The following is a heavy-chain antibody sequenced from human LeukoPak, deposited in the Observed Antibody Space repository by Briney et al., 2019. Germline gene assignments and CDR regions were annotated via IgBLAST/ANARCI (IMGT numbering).Heavy chain of an antibody. CDR1: GGSISSSSYY. J-gene: IGHJ4*02. CDR2: IYYSGST. D-gene: IGHD3-10*01. V-gene: IGHV4-39*01. Sequence: KPSETLSLTCTVSGGSISSSSYYWGWIRQPPGKGLEWIGSIYYSGSTYYNPSLKSRVTISVDTSKNQFSLKLSSVTAADTAVYYCARLGGRVRPYWGQGTLVTVSS. CDR3: ARLGGRVRPY.